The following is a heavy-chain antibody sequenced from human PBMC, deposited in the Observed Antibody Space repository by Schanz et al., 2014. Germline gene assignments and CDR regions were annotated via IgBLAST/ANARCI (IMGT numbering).Heavy chain of an antibody. CDR2: IYFSGNT. CDR3: ARHVGGATRKLDY. CDR1: GASINRATYY. J-gene: IGHJ4*02. Sequence: QVQLQESGPGLVKPSETLSLNCNVSGASINRATYYWGWIRQPPGKRLEWIGSIYFSGNTYYNPSLKGRVTIPGDLSGHQFPLRLPSVAAADTAVYYCARHVGGATRKLDYGGQGTLVTVSS. V-gene: IGHV4-39*01. D-gene: IGHD1-26*01.